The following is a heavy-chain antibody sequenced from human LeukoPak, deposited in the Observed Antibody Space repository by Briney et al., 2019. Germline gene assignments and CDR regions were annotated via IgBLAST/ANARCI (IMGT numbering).Heavy chain of an antibody. Sequence: SGTLSPTCAVSGGSISSSNWWSWVRQPPGKGLEWIGEIYHSGSTNYNPSLKSRVTISVDKSKNQFSLKLSSVTAADTAVYYCARSRSENYYYGMDVWGKGTTVTVSS. CDR3: ARSRSENYYYGMDV. V-gene: IGHV4-4*02. D-gene: IGHD5-24*01. CDR2: IYHSGST. J-gene: IGHJ6*04. CDR1: GGSISSSNW.